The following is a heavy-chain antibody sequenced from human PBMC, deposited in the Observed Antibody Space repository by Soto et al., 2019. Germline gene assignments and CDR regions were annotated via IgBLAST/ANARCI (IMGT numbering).Heavy chain of an antibody. J-gene: IGHJ2*01. CDR2: ICHSGST. CDR1: GGSISSSNW. Sequence: QVQLQESGPGLVKPSGTLSLTCAVSGGSISSSNWWSWVRQPPGKGLEWSGEICHSGSTNHSPSLKSRVSIAVDKSKSQFSLKQSSVPAADTAVYYCASRIAAAGTWYFDLWGRGTLVAVST. CDR3: ASRIAAAGTWYFDL. D-gene: IGHD6-13*01. V-gene: IGHV4-4*02.